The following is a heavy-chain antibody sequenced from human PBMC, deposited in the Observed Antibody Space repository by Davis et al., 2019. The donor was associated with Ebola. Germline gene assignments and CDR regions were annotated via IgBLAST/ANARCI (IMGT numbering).Heavy chain of an antibody. V-gene: IGHV4-39*01. D-gene: IGHD1-26*01. CDR3: AIQILGFTRVFDY. J-gene: IGHJ4*02. Sequence: SETLSLTCSVSGGSMKNSNFYCSWVRQPPGQGLEWIGSIFYTGTTYLNSSFGSRVAESVDTPRNQFSLRLNSVTAADTAIYYCAIQILGFTRVFDYWGRGTQVTVSS. CDR2: IFYTGTT. CDR1: GGSMKNSNFY.